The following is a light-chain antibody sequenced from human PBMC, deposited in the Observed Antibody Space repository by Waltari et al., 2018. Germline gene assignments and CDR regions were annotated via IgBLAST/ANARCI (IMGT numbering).Light chain of an antibody. CDR1: NSNIGNNY. J-gene: IGLJ7*01. V-gene: IGLV1-51*02. CDR3: GTWDSSLSGAV. CDR2: ENN. Sequence: QSVLTQPPSVSAAPGQRVTISCSGSNSNIGNNYVSWYRQLPGTAPSLLNYENNVRPSGMPYRFSGSKSGTSATLDITGLQAGDEADDYCGTWDSSLSGAVFGGGTHLTVL.